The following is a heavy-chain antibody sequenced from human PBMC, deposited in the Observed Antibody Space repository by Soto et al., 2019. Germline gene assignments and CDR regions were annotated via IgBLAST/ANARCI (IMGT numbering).Heavy chain of an antibody. D-gene: IGHD6-6*01. Sequence: SETLSLTCTVSGGSISSSSYYWGWIRQPPGKGLEWIGSIYYSGSTYYNPSLKSRVTISVDTSKNQFSLKLSSVTAADTAVYYCARRGIAGRPGVYYGMEVWGQGTTVTVSS. CDR2: IYYSGST. J-gene: IGHJ6*02. CDR3: ARRGIAGRPGVYYGMEV. V-gene: IGHV4-39*01. CDR1: GGSISSSSYY.